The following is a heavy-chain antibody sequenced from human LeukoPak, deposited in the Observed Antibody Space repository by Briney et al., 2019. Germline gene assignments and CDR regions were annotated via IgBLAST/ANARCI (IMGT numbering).Heavy chain of an antibody. CDR1: GYTFTSYG. CDR3: ARPPPRRDGSGWNYFDY. Sequence: GASVKVSCKASGYTFTSYGISWVRQAPGQGLEWMGWISAYNGNTNYAQKLQGRVTMTTDTSTSTAYMELRSLRSDDTAVYYCARPPPRRDGSGWNYFDYWGQGALVTVSS. V-gene: IGHV1-18*01. CDR2: ISAYNGNT. J-gene: IGHJ4*02. D-gene: IGHD6-19*01.